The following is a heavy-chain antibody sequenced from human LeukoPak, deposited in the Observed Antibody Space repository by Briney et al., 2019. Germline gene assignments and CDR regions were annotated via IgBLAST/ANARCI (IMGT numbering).Heavy chain of an antibody. CDR3: ARDYDFWSGYYKASFTY. Sequence: SVKVSCKASGGTFSSYAISWMRQAPGQGLEWMGRIIPILGIANYAQKFQGRVTITADKPTSTAYMELSSLRSEDTAVYYCARDYDFWSGYYKASFTYWGQGTLVTVSS. CDR1: GGTFSSYA. V-gene: IGHV1-69*04. D-gene: IGHD3-3*01. CDR2: IIPILGIA. J-gene: IGHJ4*02.